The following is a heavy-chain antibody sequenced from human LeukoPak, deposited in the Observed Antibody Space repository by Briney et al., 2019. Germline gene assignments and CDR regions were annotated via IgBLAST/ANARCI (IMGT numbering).Heavy chain of an antibody. J-gene: IGHJ4*02. CDR3: TPDLREADTI. D-gene: IGHD2-15*01. Sequence: PGWSLRLSCAASGFTFSNNWMSWVRQAPGKGLEWVGRIKSKTDGGTTDYAAPVKGTFTISRDDAKNTLYLQMNSRKTQDTARYYSTPDLREADTIWGQGTLVTVSS. CDR2: IKSKTDGGTT. V-gene: IGHV3-15*01. CDR1: GFTFSNNW.